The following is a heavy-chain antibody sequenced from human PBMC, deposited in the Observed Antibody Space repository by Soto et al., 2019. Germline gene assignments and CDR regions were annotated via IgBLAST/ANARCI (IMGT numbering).Heavy chain of an antibody. J-gene: IGHJ4*02. CDR1: GYTFTSYC. CDR2: ISAYNGNT. Sequence: ASVKVSCKASGYTFTSYCISWVRQAPGQGLEWMGWISAYNGNTNYAQKLQGRVTMTTDTSTSTAYMELRSLRSDDTAVYYCARDQFLGLYYDSSGYRDYWGQGTLVTVSS. CDR3: ARDQFLGLYYDSSGYRDY. D-gene: IGHD3-22*01. V-gene: IGHV1-18*01.